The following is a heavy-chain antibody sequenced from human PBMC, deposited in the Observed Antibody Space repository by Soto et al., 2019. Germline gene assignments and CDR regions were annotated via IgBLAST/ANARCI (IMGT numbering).Heavy chain of an antibody. CDR3: ARAGEADTAMVLGYYFDY. Sequence: SETLSLTCAVYGGSLSGYYWSWIRQPPGKGLEWIGEINHSGSTNYNPSLKSRVTISVDTSKNQFSLKLSSVTAADTAVYYCARAGEADTAMVLGYYFDYWGQGTLVTVSS. CDR1: GGSLSGYY. J-gene: IGHJ4*02. D-gene: IGHD5-18*01. CDR2: INHSGST. V-gene: IGHV4-34*01.